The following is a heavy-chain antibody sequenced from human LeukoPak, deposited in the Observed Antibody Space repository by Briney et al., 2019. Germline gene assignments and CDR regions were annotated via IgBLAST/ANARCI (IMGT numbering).Heavy chain of an antibody. CDR3: ARHAKSAYYYGMDV. Sequence: GESLKISCKGAGYXFNXXXIXXXXXXPXRXLEXMGXXYPGDXDTRYSPSFQGQVTISADKSISTAYLQWSSLKASDTAMYYCARHAKSAYYYGMDVWGQGTTVTVSS. V-gene: IGHV5-51*01. D-gene: IGHD4/OR15-4a*01. CDR1: GYXFNXXX. CDR2: XYPGDXDT. J-gene: IGHJ6*02.